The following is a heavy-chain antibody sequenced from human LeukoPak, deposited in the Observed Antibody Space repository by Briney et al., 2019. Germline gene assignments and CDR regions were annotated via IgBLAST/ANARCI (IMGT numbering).Heavy chain of an antibody. Sequence: SETLSLTCTVSGYSISSGYYWGWIRQPPGKGLEWIGYIYYSGSTNYNPSLKSRVTISVDTSKNQFSLKLSSVTAADTAVYYCAREEAAVATSSWGQGTLVTVSS. D-gene: IGHD6-19*01. V-gene: IGHV4-38-2*02. CDR2: IYYSGST. J-gene: IGHJ4*02. CDR1: GYSISSGYY. CDR3: AREEAAVATSS.